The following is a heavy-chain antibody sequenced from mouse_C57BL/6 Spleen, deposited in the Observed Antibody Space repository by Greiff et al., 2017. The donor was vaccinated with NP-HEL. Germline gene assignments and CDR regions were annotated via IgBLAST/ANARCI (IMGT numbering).Heavy chain of an antibody. CDR3: ARFWGWYFDV. V-gene: IGHV5-17*01. D-gene: IGHD4-1*01. J-gene: IGHJ1*03. CDR2: ISSGSSTI. Sequence: DVMLVESGGGLVKPGGSLKLSCAASGFTFSDYGMHWVRQAPEKGLEWVAYISSGSSTIYYADTVKGRFTISRDNAKNTLFLQMTSLRSEDTAMYYCARFWGWYFDVWGTGTTVTVSS. CDR1: GFTFSDYG.